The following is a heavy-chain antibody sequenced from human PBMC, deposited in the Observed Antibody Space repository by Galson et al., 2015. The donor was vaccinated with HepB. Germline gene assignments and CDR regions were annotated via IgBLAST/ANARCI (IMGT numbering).Heavy chain of an antibody. CDR2: IYGGGST. CDR1: GFTVSSNY. Sequence: SLRLSCAASGFTVSSNYMSWVRQAPGKGLEWVALIYGGGSTNYADSVRGRFTISRDTSNNTLYLQMNSLRAEDAAVYYCARDGGRWDFDYWGQGTLVTVS. D-gene: IGHD1-26*01. CDR3: ARDGGRWDFDY. J-gene: IGHJ4*02. V-gene: IGHV3-53*01.